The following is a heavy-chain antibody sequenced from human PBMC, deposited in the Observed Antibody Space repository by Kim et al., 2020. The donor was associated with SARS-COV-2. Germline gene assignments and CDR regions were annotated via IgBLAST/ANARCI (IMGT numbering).Heavy chain of an antibody. J-gene: IGHJ4*02. CDR2: ISGSGGST. CDR1: GFTFSSYA. D-gene: IGHD6-13*01. CDR3: AKGGRAAARRPHLYYFDY. V-gene: IGHV3-23*01. Sequence: GGSLRLSCAASGFTFSSYAMSWVRQAPGKGLEWVSAISGSGGSTYYADSVKGRFTISRDNSKNTLYLQMNSLRAEDTAVYYCAKGGRAAARRPHLYYFDYWGQGTLVTVSS.